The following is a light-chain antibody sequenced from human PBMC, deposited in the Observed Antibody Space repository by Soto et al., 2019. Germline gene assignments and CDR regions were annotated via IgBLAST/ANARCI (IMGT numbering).Light chain of an antibody. V-gene: IGLV1-44*01. J-gene: IGLJ3*02. CDR3: ATWDGSLNGVV. CDR2: NDN. CDR1: SSNIGSNT. Sequence: QSVLTQPPSASEIPGQRVIISCSGGSSNIGSNTVNWYQQVPGTAPKLLIYNDNQRPSGVPDRFSGSKSGTSASLAISGLQSEDEADYYCATWDGSLNGVVFGGGTKLTVL.